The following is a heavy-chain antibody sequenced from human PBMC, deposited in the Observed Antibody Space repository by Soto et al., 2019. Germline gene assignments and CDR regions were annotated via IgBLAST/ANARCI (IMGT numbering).Heavy chain of an antibody. J-gene: IGHJ5*02. V-gene: IGHV1-69*13. D-gene: IGHD3-10*01. CDR3: ARDLSLWTEEYNWLDP. CDR2: IIPIFGTA. CDR1: GGTFSSYA. Sequence: ASVKVSCKASGGTFSSYAISWVRQAPGQGLEWMGGIIPIFGTANYAQKFQGRVTITADESTSTAYMELSSLRSEDTAVYYCARDLSLWTEEYNWLDPWGQGTLVTVSS.